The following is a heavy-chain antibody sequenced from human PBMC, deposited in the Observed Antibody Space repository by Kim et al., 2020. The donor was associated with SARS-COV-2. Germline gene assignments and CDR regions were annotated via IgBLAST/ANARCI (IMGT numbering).Heavy chain of an antibody. D-gene: IGHD2-2*01. Sequence: YYNPSLQSRVTISVDTSKNQFSLKLSSVTAADTAVYYCAISLGYQLLFCYWGQGTLVTVSS. CDR3: AISLGYQLLFCY. V-gene: IGHV4-31*02. J-gene: IGHJ4*02.